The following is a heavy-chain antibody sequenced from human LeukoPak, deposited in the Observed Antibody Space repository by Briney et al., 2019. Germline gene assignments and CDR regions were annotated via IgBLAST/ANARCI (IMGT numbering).Heavy chain of an antibody. Sequence: GGSLRLSCAASGFTFSSYGMHWVRQAPGKGLEWVAVISYDGSNKYYADSVKGRFTISRDNSKNTLYLQMNSLRAEDTAVYYCANPLRYFAYWGQGTLVTVSS. V-gene: IGHV3-30*18. CDR1: GFTFSSYG. CDR2: ISYDGSNK. J-gene: IGHJ4*02. D-gene: IGHD3-9*01. CDR3: ANPLRYFAY.